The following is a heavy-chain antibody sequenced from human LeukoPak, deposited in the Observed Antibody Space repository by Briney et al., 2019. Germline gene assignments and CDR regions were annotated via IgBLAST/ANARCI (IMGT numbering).Heavy chain of an antibody. CDR1: GFTFSSHW. CDR3: AREIVGAREFDY. J-gene: IGHJ4*02. V-gene: IGHV3-74*01. D-gene: IGHD1-26*01. Sequence: GGSLRLSCAASGFTFSSHWMHWVRQAPGKGLVWVSRINRDGSSTSYADSVKGRLTISRDNAKNTLYLQMNSLRAEDTAVYYCAREIVGAREFDYWGQGTLVTVSS. CDR2: INRDGSST.